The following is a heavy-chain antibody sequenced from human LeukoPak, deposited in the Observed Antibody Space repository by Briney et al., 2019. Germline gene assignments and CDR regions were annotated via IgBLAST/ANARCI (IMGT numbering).Heavy chain of an antibody. CDR3: ARDRAIVVVTRAPGLYYYCMDV. D-gene: IGHD3-22*01. CDR1: GGSISSYY. V-gene: IGHV4-4*07. J-gene: IGHJ6*03. Sequence: SETLSLTCTVSGGSISSYYWSWIRQPAGKGLEWIGRIYTSGSTNYNPSLKSRVTMSLDTSKNQFSLKLSSVTAADTAVYYCARDRAIVVVTRAPGLYYYCMDVWGRGTTVTVSS. CDR2: IYTSGST.